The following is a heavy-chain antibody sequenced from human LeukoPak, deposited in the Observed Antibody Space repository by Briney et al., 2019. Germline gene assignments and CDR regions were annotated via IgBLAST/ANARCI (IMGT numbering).Heavy chain of an antibody. CDR3: AREPPYSSGWYYGMDV. CDR1: GFTFSIYA. CDR2: ISDSGGST. D-gene: IGHD6-19*01. Sequence: PGGSLRLSCAASGFTFSIYAMSWVRQAPGKGLEWVSGISDSGGSTYYADSVKGRFTISRDNSKNTLYLQVNSLSAEDTAVYYCAREPPYSSGWYYGMDVWGQGTTVTVSS. V-gene: IGHV3-23*01. J-gene: IGHJ6*02.